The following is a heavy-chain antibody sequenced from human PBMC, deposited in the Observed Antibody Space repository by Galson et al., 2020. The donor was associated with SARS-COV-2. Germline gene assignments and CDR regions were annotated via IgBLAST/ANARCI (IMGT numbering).Heavy chain of an antibody. CDR2: FDPEDGET. J-gene: IGHJ6*02. V-gene: IGHV1-24*01. CDR1: GYTLTELS. Sequence: ASVKVSCKVSGYTLTELSMHWVRQAPGKGLEWLGGFDPEDGETIYAQKFQGRVTMTEDTSTDTAYMELSSLRSEDTAVYYCATGPTLHCSSTSCSTYYYYYGMDVWGQGTTVTVSS. D-gene: IGHD2-2*01. CDR3: ATGPTLHCSSTSCSTYYYYYGMDV.